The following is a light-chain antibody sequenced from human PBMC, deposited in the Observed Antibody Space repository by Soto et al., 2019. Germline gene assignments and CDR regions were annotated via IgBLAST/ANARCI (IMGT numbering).Light chain of an antibody. CDR2: EVS. V-gene: IGLV2-14*01. Sequence: QSALTQPASVSGSPGQSITISCTGTSSDVGGYHYVSWYQQHPGKAPKLMIYEVSNRPSGVSNRFSGSKSGNTASLTISGLQAEDEADYYCSSYTRNSTLVFGGGTKLTVL. J-gene: IGLJ2*01. CDR1: SSDVGGYHY. CDR3: SSYTRNSTLV.